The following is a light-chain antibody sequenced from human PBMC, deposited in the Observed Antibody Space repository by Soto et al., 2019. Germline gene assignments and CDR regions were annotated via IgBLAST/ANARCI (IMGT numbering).Light chain of an antibody. CDR3: QQYKVYPYT. CDR2: AAS. V-gene: IGKV1-17*03. CDR1: QGISNY. Sequence: DIQMTQSPSAMSASVGDRVTITCRASQGISNYLAWFQQKPGKVPKRLIYAASSLQSGVPSRFSGSESGTDFTLTISSLRPDDFATFYCQQYKVYPYTFGQGTRLDI. J-gene: IGKJ2*01.